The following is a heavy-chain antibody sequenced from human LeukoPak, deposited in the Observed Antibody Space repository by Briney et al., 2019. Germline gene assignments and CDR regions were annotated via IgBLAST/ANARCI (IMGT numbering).Heavy chain of an antibody. CDR2: INWNSGNI. J-gene: IGHJ4*02. V-gene: IGHV3-9*01. D-gene: IGHD2-2*01. CDR1: GFVFDDYA. CDR3: ANSMTLPFQLEN. Sequence: PGRSLRLSCVGSGFVFDDYAMHWVRQAPGKGLEWVSGINWNSGNIGYGDPVKGRFTVSRDNAKKSLYLQMNKLRPDDTAVYYCANSMTLPFQLENWGQGTLVTVSS.